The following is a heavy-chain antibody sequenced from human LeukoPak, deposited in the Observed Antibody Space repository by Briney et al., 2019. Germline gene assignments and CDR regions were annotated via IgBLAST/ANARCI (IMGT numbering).Heavy chain of an antibody. CDR2: ISDSGGST. CDR1: GLTLSNYG. J-gene: IGHJ4*02. CDR3: ANRGVVIRVILVGFHKAADYFDS. V-gene: IGHV3-23*01. Sequence: GGSLRLSCAVSGLTLSNYGVRWVRQAPGGGLECVAGISDSGGSTSYADSVTGRLTISRVNTTNTLYLQMNSLRAEDTAMYFCANRGVVIRVILVGFHKAADYFDSWGQGALVTVSS. D-gene: IGHD2-21*01.